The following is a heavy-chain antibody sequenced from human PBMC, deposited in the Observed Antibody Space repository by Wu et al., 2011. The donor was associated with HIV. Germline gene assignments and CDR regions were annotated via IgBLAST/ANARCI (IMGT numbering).Heavy chain of an antibody. CDR1: GYTFSIYG. CDR3: ATTSVVPSAIRSFHMDV. V-gene: IGHV1-18*01. D-gene: IGHD2-2*01. J-gene: IGHJ6*03. CDR2: ISVYNGNT. Sequence: QVQLVQSGAEVKKSGASVKVSCKASGYTFSIYGINWVRQAPGQGLEWMGWISVYNGNTNYAQNLQGRVTMTTDTSTSTAYMELRSLTSDDTAMYYCATTSVVPSAIRSFHMDVWGNGTSVTVSS.